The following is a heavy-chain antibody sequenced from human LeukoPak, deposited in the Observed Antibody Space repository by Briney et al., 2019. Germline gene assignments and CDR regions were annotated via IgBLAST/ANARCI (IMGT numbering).Heavy chain of an antibody. CDR2: IIPIFGVT. CDR1: GGTFSTFP. CDR3: ARVPPYCPTTSCYAPFDH. D-gene: IGHD2-2*01. V-gene: IGHV1-69*13. J-gene: IGHJ5*02. Sequence: ASVKVSCKATGGTFSTFPVSWVRQAPGQGLEWVGGIIPIFGVTTYAQAFRDRVTITADESTGTAYMELSSLTSDDTAVYYCARVPPYCPTTSCYAPFDHWGQGTLVTVSS.